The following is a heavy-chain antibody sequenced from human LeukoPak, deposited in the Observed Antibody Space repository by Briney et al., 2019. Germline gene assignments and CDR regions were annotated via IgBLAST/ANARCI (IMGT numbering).Heavy chain of an antibody. CDR2: IIPIFGTA. D-gene: IGHD3-3*01. CDR3: ASGPRTYYDFWSGYYIDY. Sequence: SVKVSCKASGGTFSSYAISWVRQAPGQGLEWMGGIIPIFGTANYAQKFQGRVTITADKSTSTAYMELSSLRSEDTAVYYCASGPRTYYDFWSGYYIDYWGRGTLVTVSS. J-gene: IGHJ4*02. V-gene: IGHV1-69*06. CDR1: GGTFSSYA.